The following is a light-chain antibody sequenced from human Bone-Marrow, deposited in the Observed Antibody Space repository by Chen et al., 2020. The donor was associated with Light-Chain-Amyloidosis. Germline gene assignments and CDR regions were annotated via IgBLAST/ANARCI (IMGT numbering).Light chain of an antibody. CDR2: GAS. J-gene: IGKJ1*01. CDR1: QSISSSH. Sequence: EIVLTQSPGTLSLSPGERATLSCRASQSISSSHLSWYQQKPGQAPRLVIYGASTRATGTPDRLSGSGSGTDFTLTISRLEPEDSAVYFCLQYGTSPPRTFGQGTTVEIK. V-gene: IGKV3-20*01. CDR3: LQYGTSPPRT.